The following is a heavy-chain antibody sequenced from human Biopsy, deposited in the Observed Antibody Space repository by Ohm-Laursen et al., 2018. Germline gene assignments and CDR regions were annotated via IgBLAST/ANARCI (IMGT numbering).Heavy chain of an antibody. D-gene: IGHD2/OR15-2a*01. Sequence: SDTLSLTCTVSGGSISSYYWSWTRQPPGKGLEWIGYISDSGSTNSNPSLKSRVTVSVDTSKNQFSLKLTSVTAADTAVYYCARATNSTGWPYYYFYGMDVWGQGTTVTVSS. CDR1: GGSISSYY. J-gene: IGHJ6*02. CDR2: ISDSGST. V-gene: IGHV4-59*07. CDR3: ARATNSTGWPYYYFYGMDV.